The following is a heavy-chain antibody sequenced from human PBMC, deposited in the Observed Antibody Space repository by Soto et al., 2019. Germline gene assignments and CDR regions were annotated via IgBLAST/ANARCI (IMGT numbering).Heavy chain of an antibody. CDR3: AKAGYCTGVSCYFYYFDS. CDR2: ISGSGATP. Sequence: EVQLLESGGGLLQPGGSLRLSCSASGFTFNNYAMAWVRQAPGEGLEWVSGISGSGATPYYADSVKGRFTISRDNSKKTLFLQKNSLSAEDTAVYFCAKAGYCTGVSCYFYYFDSWGQGTLVTVSS. J-gene: IGHJ4*02. V-gene: IGHV3-23*01. CDR1: GFTFNNYA. D-gene: IGHD2-15*01.